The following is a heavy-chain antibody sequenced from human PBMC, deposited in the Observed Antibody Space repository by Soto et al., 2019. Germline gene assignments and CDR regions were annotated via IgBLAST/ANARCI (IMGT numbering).Heavy chain of an antibody. CDR3: ARGPGTVLLWFGELFMDNWFDP. D-gene: IGHD3-10*01. CDR1: GCSISSYY. V-gene: IGHV4-59*01. J-gene: IGHJ5*02. Sequence: SETLSLPCPVSGCSISSYYWSWIRQPPGKGLEWIGYIYYSGSTNYNPSLKSRVTISVDTSKNQFSLKLSSVTAADTAVYYCARGPGTVLLWFGELFMDNWFDPWGQGTLVTV. CDR2: IYYSGST.